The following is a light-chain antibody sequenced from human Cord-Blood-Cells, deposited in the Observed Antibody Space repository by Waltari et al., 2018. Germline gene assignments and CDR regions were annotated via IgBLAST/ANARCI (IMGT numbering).Light chain of an antibody. V-gene: IGLV2-23*01. Sequence: QSALTQPASVSGSPGQSITISCPGTSSDVGSYTLVSWYQQHPGKAPKPMSYEGSKRPSGVSNRFSGSKSGNTASLTISGLQAEDEADYYCCSYAGSWVFGGGTKLTVL. CDR3: CSYAGSWV. CDR1: SSDVGSYTL. J-gene: IGLJ3*02. CDR2: EGS.